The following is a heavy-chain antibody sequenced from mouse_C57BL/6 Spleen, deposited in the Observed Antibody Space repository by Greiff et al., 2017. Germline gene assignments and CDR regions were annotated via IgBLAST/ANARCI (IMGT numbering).Heavy chain of an antibody. J-gene: IGHJ2*01. CDR1: GYTFTSYW. Sequence: QVQLQQSGAELVKPGASVKLSCKASGYTFTSYWMQWVKQRPGQGLEWIGESDPSDSYTNYNQKFKGKATLTVDTSSSTAYMQLSSLTSEDSAVYYCARENYYGSSFDYWGQGTTLTVSS. CDR3: ARENYYGSSFDY. V-gene: IGHV1-50*01. CDR2: SDPSDSYT. D-gene: IGHD1-1*01.